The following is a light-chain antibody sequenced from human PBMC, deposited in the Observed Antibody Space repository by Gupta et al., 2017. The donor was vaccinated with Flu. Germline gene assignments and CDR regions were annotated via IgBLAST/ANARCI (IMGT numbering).Light chain of an antibody. CDR2: EGS. CDR1: SSDVGSYNL. CDR3: CSYAGSSTHVV. Sequence: QSALTQPASVSGSAGQSITISCTGTSSDVGSYNLVSWYQQHPGKAPKLMIYEGSKRPAGVSNRFSGSKPGNTASLTISGLQAEDEADYYCCSYAGSSTHVVFGGGTKLTVL. J-gene: IGLJ2*01. V-gene: IGLV2-23*01.